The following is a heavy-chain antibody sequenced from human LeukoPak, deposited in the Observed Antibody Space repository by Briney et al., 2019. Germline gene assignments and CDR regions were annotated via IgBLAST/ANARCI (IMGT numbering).Heavy chain of an antibody. D-gene: IGHD3-16*01. Sequence: GASVKVSCKASGYTFTSYGISWVRQAPGQGLEWMGWISAYNGNTNYVQKLQGRVTMTTDTSTSTAYMELRSLRSDDTAVYYCARDLGGSPKGYFDLWGRGTLVTVSS. CDR1: GYTFTSYG. CDR2: ISAYNGNT. CDR3: ARDLGGSPKGYFDL. J-gene: IGHJ2*01. V-gene: IGHV1-18*01.